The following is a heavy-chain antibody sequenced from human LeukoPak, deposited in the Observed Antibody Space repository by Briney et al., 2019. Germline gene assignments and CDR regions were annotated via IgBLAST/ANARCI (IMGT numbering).Heavy chain of an antibody. CDR1: GFTFSSYA. V-gene: IGHV3-23*01. J-gene: IGHJ4*02. Sequence: GGSLRLSCAASGFTFSSYAMSWVRQAPGKGLEWVSAISGSGGSTYYADSVKGRFTISRDNAKNSLYLQMNSLRAEDTAVYYCARSMIVVVAIDYWGQGTLVTVSS. D-gene: IGHD3-22*01. CDR2: ISGSGGST. CDR3: ARSMIVVVAIDY.